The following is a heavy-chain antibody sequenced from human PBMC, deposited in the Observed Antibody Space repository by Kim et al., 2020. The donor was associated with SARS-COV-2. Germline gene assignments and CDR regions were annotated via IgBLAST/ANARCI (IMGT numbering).Heavy chain of an antibody. CDR3: ARERDGSSWYANYYYYGMDV. J-gene: IGHJ6*04. CDR1: GFTFSSDA. V-gene: IGHV3-30-3*01. Sequence: GGSLRLSCAASGFTFSSDAMHWVRQAPGKGLEWLAVTSYDGSNKYHDDSVKGRFTISRDNSKNTLYLQTNSLRPEDTAVYYCARERDGSSWYANYYYYGMDVWGKGTTVTVSS. D-gene: IGHD6-13*01. CDR2: TSYDGSNK.